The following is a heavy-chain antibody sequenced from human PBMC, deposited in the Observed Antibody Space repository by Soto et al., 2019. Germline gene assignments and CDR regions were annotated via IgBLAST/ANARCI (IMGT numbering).Heavy chain of an antibody. V-gene: IGHV5-51*01. CDR1: GYSFTSYC. D-gene: IGHD3-10*01. CDR3: ARRGDGSETFYSLDH. CDR2: IYPGDSDT. Sequence: GESLKISCKGSGYSFTSYCIGWVRQMPGKGLEWMGMIYPGDSDTRYSPSFQGQVTISADKSISTAYLQWSNVRASDTAIYYCARRGDGSETFYSLDHWGQGTLVTVSS. J-gene: IGHJ4*02.